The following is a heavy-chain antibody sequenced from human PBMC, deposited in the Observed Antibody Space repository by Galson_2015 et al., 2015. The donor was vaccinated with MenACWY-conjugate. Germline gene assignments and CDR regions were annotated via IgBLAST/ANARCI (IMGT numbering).Heavy chain of an antibody. CDR1: GFTFRQYA. CDR2: ISDSGAAT. J-gene: IGHJ6*03. Sequence: SLRLSCAVSGFTFRQYAMSWVRQAPGTGLEWVAIISDSGAATHYIDSVKGRFTISRDNSKNTLYLQMSRLRAGDTALYYCAKDVCMDVWGKGTTVSVSS. CDR3: AKDVCMDV. D-gene: IGHD5/OR15-5a*01. V-gene: IGHV3-23*01.